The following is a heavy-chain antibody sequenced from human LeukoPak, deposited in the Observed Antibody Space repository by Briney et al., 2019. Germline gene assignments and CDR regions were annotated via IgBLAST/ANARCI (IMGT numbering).Heavy chain of an antibody. Sequence: GGSLRLSCAASGFTFSSYAMSWVRQAPGKGLEWVSAISGSGGSIYYADSVKGRFTISRDNSKNTLYLQMNSLRAEDTAVYYCARKRVIAVAGTFNWFDPWGQGTLVTVSS. D-gene: IGHD6-19*01. CDR2: ISGSGGSI. V-gene: IGHV3-23*01. CDR1: GFTFSSYA. J-gene: IGHJ5*02. CDR3: ARKRVIAVAGTFNWFDP.